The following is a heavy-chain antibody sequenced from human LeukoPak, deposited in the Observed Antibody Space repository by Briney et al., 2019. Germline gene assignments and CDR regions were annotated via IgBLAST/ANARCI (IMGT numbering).Heavy chain of an antibody. D-gene: IGHD3-22*01. CDR3: ARTRSSGYLTFDY. CDR2: ITNSGNSK. CDR1: GGSISSGGYY. V-gene: IGHV3-11*06. Sequence: KPSQTLSLTCTVSGGSISSGGYYWSWVRQAPGKGLEWVSYITNSGNSKSYADSVKGRFTISRDNTKNSLYLQMNGLRAEDTAVYYCARTRSSGYLTFDYWGQGILVTVSS. J-gene: IGHJ4*02.